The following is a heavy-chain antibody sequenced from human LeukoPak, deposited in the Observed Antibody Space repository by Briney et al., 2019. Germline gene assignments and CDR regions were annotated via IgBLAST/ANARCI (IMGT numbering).Heavy chain of an antibody. Sequence: SETLSLTCTVSGGSISSGNYYWSWIRQPAGKGLEWIGRIYSSGSTNYNPSLKRRATISEDPSKNQFSLKLTSVTAADTAVYYCARDLFTSSWYRWFDPWGQGTLVTVSS. J-gene: IGHJ5*02. CDR2: IYSSGST. CDR3: ARDLFTSSWYRWFDP. CDR1: GGSISSGNYY. V-gene: IGHV4-61*02. D-gene: IGHD6-13*01.